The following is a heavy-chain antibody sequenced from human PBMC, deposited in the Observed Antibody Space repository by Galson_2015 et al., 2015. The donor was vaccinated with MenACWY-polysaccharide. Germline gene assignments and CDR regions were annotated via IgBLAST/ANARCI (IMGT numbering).Heavy chain of an antibody. J-gene: IGHJ6*02. CDR2: IGRSTSST. V-gene: IGHV3-21*05. CDR1: GFTFSSYA. CDR3: VRLRYYGMDV. Sequence: SLRLSCAASGFTFSSYALNWVRQAPGKGLEWVSYIGRSTSSTYYADSVKGRFTISRDNDENSLYLQMNSLRAEDTALYYCVRLRYYGMDVWGQGTTVTVSS.